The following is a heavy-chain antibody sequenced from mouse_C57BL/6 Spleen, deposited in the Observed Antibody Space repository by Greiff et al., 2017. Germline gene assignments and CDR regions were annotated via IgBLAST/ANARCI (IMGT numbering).Heavy chain of an antibody. V-gene: IGHV1-72*01. J-gene: IGHJ4*01. Sequence: QVQLQQPGAELVKPGASVKLSCKASGYTFNSYWMHWVKQRPGRGLEWIGMIYPYNGVTQYNEKFKSKAKLTGDKPSSTAYMQLSSLTSEDSAVYCCASLDDESLDYWGQGTTVTVSS. CDR3: ASLDDESLDY. CDR2: IYPYNGVT. CDR1: GYTFNSYW. D-gene: IGHD2-12*01.